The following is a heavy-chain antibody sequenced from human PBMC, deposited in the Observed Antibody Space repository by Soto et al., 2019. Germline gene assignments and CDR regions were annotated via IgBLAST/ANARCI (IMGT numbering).Heavy chain of an antibody. J-gene: IGHJ6*02. Sequence: GGSLRLSSAASGFIFSNYWMSWVRQAPGKGLEWVSGISWNSGSIGYADSVKGRFTISRDNAKNSLYLQMNSLRAEDTALYYCASGIVGATTYGMDVWGQGTTVTVSS. D-gene: IGHD1-26*01. CDR3: ASGIVGATTYGMDV. CDR2: ISWNSGSI. CDR1: GFIFSNYW. V-gene: IGHV3-20*04.